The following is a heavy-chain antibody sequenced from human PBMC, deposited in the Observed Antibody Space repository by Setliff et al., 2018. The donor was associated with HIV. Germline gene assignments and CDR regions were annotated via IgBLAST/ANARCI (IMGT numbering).Heavy chain of an antibody. CDR2: LASYNDDA. V-gene: IGHV1-18*01. D-gene: IGHD4-17*01. Sequence: ASVKVSCKASGYTFTNYGITWVRQAPGHGLEWMGWLASYNDDANYAQNLQGRVTMTTDKSTRTAYMELRSLRSDDTAVYYCARGQHGDELFDYWGQGTLVTVSS. J-gene: IGHJ4*02. CDR1: GYTFTNYG. CDR3: ARGQHGDELFDY.